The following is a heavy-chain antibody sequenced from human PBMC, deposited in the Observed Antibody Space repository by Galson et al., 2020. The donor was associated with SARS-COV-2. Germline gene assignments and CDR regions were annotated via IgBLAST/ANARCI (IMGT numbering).Heavy chain of an antibody. CDR2: IYTSGST. CDR3: ARNSVLRYFDWALGGYYFDY. CDR1: GGSISSGSYY. J-gene: IGHJ4*02. D-gene: IGHD3-9*01. Sequence: SETLSLTCTVSGGSISSGSYYWSWIRQPAGKGLEWIGHIYTSGSTNYNPSLKSRVTISVDTSKNQFSLKLSSVTAADTAVYYCARNSVLRYFDWALGGYYFDYWGQGTLVTVSS. V-gene: IGHV4-61*09.